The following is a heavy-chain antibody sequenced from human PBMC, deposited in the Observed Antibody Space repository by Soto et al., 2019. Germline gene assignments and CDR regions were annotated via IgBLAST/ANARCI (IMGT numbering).Heavy chain of an antibody. V-gene: IGHV3-7*04. D-gene: IGHD3-10*01. CDR3: ARATGADKEDY. CDR1: GFFLGSYW. Sequence: EVQLVESGEGLVKPGGSRRLSCPAPGFFLGSYWLSCLRQAPGKGLEWVASMNEYGSERYYVDSVKGRFTISRDNAKNSLYLQMNSLRAEDTAVYYCARATGADKEDYWGQGTLVTVSS. CDR2: MNEYGSER. J-gene: IGHJ4*02.